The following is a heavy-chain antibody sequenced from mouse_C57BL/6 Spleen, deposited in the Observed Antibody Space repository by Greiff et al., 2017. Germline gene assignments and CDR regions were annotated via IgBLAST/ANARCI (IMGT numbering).Heavy chain of an antibody. V-gene: IGHV1-62-2*01. D-gene: IGHD1-1*01. Sequence: VQLQQSGAELVKPGASVKLSCKASGYTFTEYTIHWVKQRPGQGLEWIGGFYPGSGSIKYNEKFKGKATLTADKSSSTAYMELSRLTSEDSAVXIGARHEDRSTTVVATDSYWYFDVWGTGTTVTVSA. CDR2: FYPGSGSI. J-gene: IGHJ1*03. CDR1: GYTFTEYT. CDR3: ARHEDRSTTVVATDSYWYFDV.